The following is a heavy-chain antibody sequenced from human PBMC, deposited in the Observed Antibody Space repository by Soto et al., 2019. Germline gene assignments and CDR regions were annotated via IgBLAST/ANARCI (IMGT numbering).Heavy chain of an antibody. CDR3: ARDRGSKSYYYYGMDV. Sequence: RPLRLSCAASGFTISSYSMHCVRQAPGKGLEWVAVISYDGSNKYYADSVKGRFTISRDNSKNTLYVQMNSLRAEDTAVYYCARDRGSKSYYYYGMDVWGQGTTVTVSS. CDR1: GFTISSYS. D-gene: IGHD2-2*01. J-gene: IGHJ6*02. CDR2: ISYDGSNK. V-gene: IGHV3-30-3*01.